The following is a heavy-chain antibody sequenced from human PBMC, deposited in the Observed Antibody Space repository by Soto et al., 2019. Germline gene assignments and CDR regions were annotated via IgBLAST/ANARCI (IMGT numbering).Heavy chain of an antibody. D-gene: IGHD7-27*01. J-gene: IGHJ6*02. Sequence: PSETLSLTCNVSGGAIDRGGYYWCWIRQHPGKGLEWIGYIYYTGSTYYNPSLKSRVSISIDTSKNQFPLELISVTAADTAVYYCARVGTSYARRGLDVWGQGATVTVSS. V-gene: IGHV4-31*03. CDR1: GGAIDRGGYY. CDR2: IYYTGST. CDR3: ARVGTSYARRGLDV.